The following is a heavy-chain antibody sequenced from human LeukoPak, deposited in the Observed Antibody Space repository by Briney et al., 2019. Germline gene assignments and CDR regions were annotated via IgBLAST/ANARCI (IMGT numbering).Heavy chain of an antibody. CDR2: MYYGGSI. CDR1: GGSISSYY. Sequence: SETLSLTCTVSGGSISSYYWGWIRQPPGTGLEWIGSMYYGGSIYYNPSLKSRVTISVDTSKNQFSLKLSSVTAADTAVYYCARQVRYCSDGRCYLHLDYWGQGTLVTVSS. J-gene: IGHJ4*02. CDR3: ARQVRYCSDGRCYLHLDY. V-gene: IGHV4-39*01. D-gene: IGHD2-15*01.